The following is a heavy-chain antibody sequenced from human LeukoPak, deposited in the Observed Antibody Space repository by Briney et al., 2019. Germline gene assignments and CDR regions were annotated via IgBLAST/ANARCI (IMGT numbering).Heavy chain of an antibody. CDR2: IYHSGST. CDR3: ARVRGGYSSGWAFDY. D-gene: IGHD6-19*01. Sequence: PSETLSLTCTVSGYSISSGYYWGWIRQPPGKGLEWIGSIYHSGSTYYNPSLKSRVTISVDTSKNQFSLKLSSVTAADTAVYYCARVRGGYSSGWAFDYWGQGTLVTVSS. CDR1: GYSISSGYY. J-gene: IGHJ4*02. V-gene: IGHV4-38-2*02.